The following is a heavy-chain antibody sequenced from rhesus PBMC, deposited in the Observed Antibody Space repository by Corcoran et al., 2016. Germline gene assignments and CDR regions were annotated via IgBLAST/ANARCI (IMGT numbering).Heavy chain of an antibody. CDR2: IRGSGGST. D-gene: IGHD1-1*01. Sequence: QVQLQETGPGLGKPSETLSLTCAGSGGSFSGYSWGRSRQPPGKGLEWIGYIRGSGGSTAYNPSLNSRVTISTDTSKTQFSLELSSVTAADTAVYYCARRGRYNWYFDLWGPGTPITISS. J-gene: IGHJ2*01. V-gene: IGHV4-165*01. CDR3: ARRGRYNWYFDL. CDR1: GGSFSGYS.